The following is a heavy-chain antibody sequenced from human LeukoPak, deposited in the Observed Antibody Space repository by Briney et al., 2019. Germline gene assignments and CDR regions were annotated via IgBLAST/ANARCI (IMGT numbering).Heavy chain of an antibody. Sequence: SETLSLTCAVYGGSFSGYYWSWIRQPPGKGLEWIGEINHSGSTNYNPSLKSRVTISVDTSKNQFSLKLSSVTAADTAVYYCARDYGSGSPYYYYMDVWGKGTTVTISS. V-gene: IGHV4-34*01. CDR2: INHSGST. CDR1: GGSFSGYY. CDR3: ARDYGSGSPYYYYMDV. J-gene: IGHJ6*03. D-gene: IGHD3-10*01.